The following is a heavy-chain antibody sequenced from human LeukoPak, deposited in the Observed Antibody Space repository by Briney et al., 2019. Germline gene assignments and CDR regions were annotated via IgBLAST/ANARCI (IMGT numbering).Heavy chain of an antibody. J-gene: IGHJ5*02. V-gene: IGHV4-39*01. CDR2: IYYSGST. Sequence: SETLSLTCTVSGGSISSSSYYRGWIRQPPGKGLEWIGSIYYSGSTYYNPSLKSRVTISVDTSKNQFSLKLGSVTAADTAVYYCARQQRIVVVPSWFDPRGQGTLVTVSP. CDR1: GGSISSSSYY. D-gene: IGHD2-2*01. CDR3: ARQQRIVVVPSWFDP.